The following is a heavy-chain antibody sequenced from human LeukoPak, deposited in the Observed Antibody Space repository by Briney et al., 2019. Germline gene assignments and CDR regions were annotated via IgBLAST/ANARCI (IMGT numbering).Heavy chain of an antibody. D-gene: IGHD5-18*01. Sequence: GGSLRLFCAASGFTFIDYYMNWIRQAPGKGLEWVSYISSGGATVYYADSVKGRFTISRDNAKNSLYLQMNGLRAEDTAVYYCARAELRGYFDPWGQGTLVTVSS. J-gene: IGHJ5*02. CDR1: GFTFIDYY. CDR3: ARAELRGYFDP. V-gene: IGHV3-11*01. CDR2: ISSGGATV.